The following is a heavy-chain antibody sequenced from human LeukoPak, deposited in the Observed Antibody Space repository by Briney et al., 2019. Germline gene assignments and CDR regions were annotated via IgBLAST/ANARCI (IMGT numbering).Heavy chain of an antibody. CDR1: GFTFSSYG. CDR2: ISYDGSNK. D-gene: IGHD2-15*01. CDR3: AKGDPYCSGGSCYWYYYYGMDV. J-gene: IGHJ6*02. Sequence: GGSLRLSCAASGFTFSSYGMHWVRQAPGKGLEWVAVISYDGSNKYYADSVKGRFTISRDNSKNTLYLQMNSLRAEDTAVYYSAKGDPYCSGGSCYWYYYYGMDVWGQGATVTVSS. V-gene: IGHV3-30*18.